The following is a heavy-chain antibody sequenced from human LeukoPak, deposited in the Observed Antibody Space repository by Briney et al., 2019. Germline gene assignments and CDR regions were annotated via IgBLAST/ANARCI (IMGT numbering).Heavy chain of an antibody. CDR2: ISGSGGTT. CDR1: GFTFSYYV. CDR3: AELGITMIGGV. D-gene: IGHD3-10*02. Sequence: GGSLRPSCAASGFTFSYYVMNWVRQAPGKGLEWVSGISGSGGTTYYADSVRGRSTISRDNAKNSLYLQMNSLRAEDTAVYYCAELGITMIGGVWGKGTTVTISS. V-gene: IGHV3-23*01. J-gene: IGHJ6*04.